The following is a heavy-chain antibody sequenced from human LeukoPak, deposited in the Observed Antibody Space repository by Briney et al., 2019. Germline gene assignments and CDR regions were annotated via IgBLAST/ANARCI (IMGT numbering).Heavy chain of an antibody. J-gene: IGHJ3*02. CDR1: GGTFSSYA. D-gene: IGHD2-2*01. Sequence: SVKVSCKASGGTFSSYAISWVRQAPGQGLEWMGRIIPILGIANYAQKFQGRVTITADKSTSTAYMELSSLRSEDTAVYYCSRYCSSTSCYGPFDIWGQGTMVTVSS. CDR2: IIPILGIA. CDR3: SRYCSSTSCYGPFDI. V-gene: IGHV1-69*04.